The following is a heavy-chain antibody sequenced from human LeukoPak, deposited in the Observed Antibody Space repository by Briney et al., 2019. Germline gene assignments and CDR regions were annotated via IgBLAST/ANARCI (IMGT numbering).Heavy chain of an antibody. D-gene: IGHD3-22*01. V-gene: IGHV4-31*03. CDR1: GGSISSGGYY. CDR3: AGLTMTDAFDI. CDR2: IYYSGST. Sequence: SEILSLTCTVSGGSISSGGYYWSWIRQHPGKGLEWIGYIYYSGSTYYNPSLRSRVTISVDTSKNQFSLKLSSVTAADTAVYYCAGLTMTDAFDIWGQGTMVTVSS. J-gene: IGHJ3*02.